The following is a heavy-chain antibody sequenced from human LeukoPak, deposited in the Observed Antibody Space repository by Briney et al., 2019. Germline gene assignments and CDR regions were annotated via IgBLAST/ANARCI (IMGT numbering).Heavy chain of an antibody. CDR1: GGTFSSYA. J-gene: IGHJ4*02. V-gene: IGHV1-69*13. D-gene: IGHD4-17*01. CDR2: IIPIFGTA. CDR3: ARGGDYGDYGVYY. Sequence: ALVKVSCKASGGTFSSYAISWVRQAPGQGLEWMGGIIPIFGTANYAQKFQGRVTITADESTSTAYMELSSLRSEDTAVYYCARGGDYGDYGVYYWGQGALVTVSS.